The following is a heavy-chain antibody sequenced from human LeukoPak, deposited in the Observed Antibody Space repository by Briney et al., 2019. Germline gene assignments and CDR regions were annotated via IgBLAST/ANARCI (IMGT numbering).Heavy chain of an antibody. CDR1: GFTFSSFR. J-gene: IGHJ6*03. V-gene: IGHV3-48*01. Sequence: GGSLRLSCAAPGFTFSSFRMNWVRQAQGRGVEGVSYICISSSTIYYADSVKGRFTISRDNDKNSLYLQMNSLRAEDTAVYYCASDLSRYYYGSAYYYMDVWGKGTTVTVSS. CDR3: ASDLSRYYYGSAYYYMDV. D-gene: IGHD3-10*01. CDR2: ICISSSTI.